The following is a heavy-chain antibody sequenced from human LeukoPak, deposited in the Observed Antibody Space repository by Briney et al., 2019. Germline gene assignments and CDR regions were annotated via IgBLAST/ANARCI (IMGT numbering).Heavy chain of an antibody. J-gene: IGHJ4*02. D-gene: IGHD2-2*01. CDR1: GFTFRRYG. CDR3: ARPRGFVLPAAISY. V-gene: IGHV3-11*01. Sequence: GGSLRLSCAASGFTFRRYGMSWIRQAPGKGLEWVSYISDGGDTIYYADSVKGRFTISRDDAKNSLYLEMTSLRVEDTAFYYCARPRGFVLPAAISYWGQGALVTVSS. CDR2: ISDGGDTI.